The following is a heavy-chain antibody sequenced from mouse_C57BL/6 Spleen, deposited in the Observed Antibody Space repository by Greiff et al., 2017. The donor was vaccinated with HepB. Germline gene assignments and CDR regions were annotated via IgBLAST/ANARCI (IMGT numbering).Heavy chain of an antibody. CDR3: ARDTTVVHYFDY. J-gene: IGHJ2*01. CDR1: GFNIKDYY. V-gene: IGHV14-2*01. D-gene: IGHD1-1*01. CDR2: IDPEDGET. Sequence: SFPFSCTASGFNIKDYYMHWVKQRTEQGLEWIGRIDPEDGETKYAPKFQGKATITADTSSNTAYLQLSSLTSEDTAVYYCARDTTVVHYFDYWGQGTTLTVSS.